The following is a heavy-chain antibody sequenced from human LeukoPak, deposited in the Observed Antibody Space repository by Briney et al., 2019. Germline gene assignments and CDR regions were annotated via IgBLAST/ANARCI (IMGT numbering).Heavy chain of an antibody. J-gene: IGHJ4*02. V-gene: IGHV3-11*05. Sequence: PGGSLRLSCAASGFTFSDYYMSWFRQAPGKGLEWVSYISSSSSYTNYADSAKGRFTISRDNAKNSLYLQMNSLRAEDTAVYYCARALRGYYFDCWGQGTLVTVSS. D-gene: IGHD3-16*01. CDR2: ISSSSSYT. CDR1: GFTFSDYY. CDR3: ARALRGYYFDC.